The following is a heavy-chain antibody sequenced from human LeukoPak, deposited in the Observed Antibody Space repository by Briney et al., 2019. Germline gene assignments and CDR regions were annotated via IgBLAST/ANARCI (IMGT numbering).Heavy chain of an antibody. Sequence: SVTLSLTCTVSGGSISSGGYYWSWIRQHPGKGLEWIGYIYYSGSTYYNPSLKSRVTISVDTSKNQFSLKLSSVTAADTAVYYCARAYGPSPNFDYWGQGTLVTVSS. V-gene: IGHV4-31*03. CDR3: ARAYGPSPNFDY. CDR2: IYYSGST. D-gene: IGHD3-10*01. CDR1: GGSISSGGYY. J-gene: IGHJ4*02.